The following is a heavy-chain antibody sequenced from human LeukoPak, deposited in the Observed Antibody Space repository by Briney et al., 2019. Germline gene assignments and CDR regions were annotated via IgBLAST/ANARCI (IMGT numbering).Heavy chain of an antibody. V-gene: IGHV1-2*02. J-gene: IGHJ3*02. Sequence: GASVKVSCKASGYTFTDYYMHWVRQAPGQGLEWMGGINPDSGGTNYAQKFQGRVTMTRDTSISTAYMELSSPRSDDTSVYYCARRSGSGAFDIWGQGTMVTVSS. CDR3: ARRSGSGAFDI. CDR1: GYTFTDYY. D-gene: IGHD3-3*01. CDR2: INPDSGGT.